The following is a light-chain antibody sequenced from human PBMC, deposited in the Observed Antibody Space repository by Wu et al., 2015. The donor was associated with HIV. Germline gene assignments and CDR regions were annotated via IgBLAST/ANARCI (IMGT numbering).Light chain of an antibody. J-gene: IGKJ1*01. V-gene: IGKV3-20*01. CDR1: QSVNRNY. CDR3: QQYGLSPQT. CDR2: GRT. Sequence: EIVLTQSPGTLSLSPGETATLSCRASQSVNRNYLARYQQKPGQAPRLLIYGRTSRATGIPDRFSSSGSGTDFTLTISRLEPEDFAVYYCQQYGLSPQTFGQGTKVEIK.